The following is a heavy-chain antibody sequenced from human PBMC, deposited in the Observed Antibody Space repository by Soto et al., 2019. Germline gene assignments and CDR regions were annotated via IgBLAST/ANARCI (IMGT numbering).Heavy chain of an antibody. CDR3: ARTRRGETAIITDGLDL. J-gene: IGHJ5*02. D-gene: IGHD5-18*01. CDR2: IWYHGAYE. Sequence: VQLLESGGGSVQPGGSLRLSCEASGFSFNTYGMNWVRQAPGRGLEWVALIWYHGAYEYYADSVKGRFTISRDNSRNTLYLQMNSLKAEDTAVYYCARTRRGETAIITDGLDLWGQGTQVTVSS. CDR1: GFSFNTYG. V-gene: IGHV3-33*08.